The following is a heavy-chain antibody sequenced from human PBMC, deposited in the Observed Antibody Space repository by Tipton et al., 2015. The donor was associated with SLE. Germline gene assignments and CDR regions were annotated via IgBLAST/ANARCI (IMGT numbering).Heavy chain of an antibody. CDR1: GFTISNYW. V-gene: IGHV3-7*03. CDR2: IKQDGSET. D-gene: IGHD1-20*01. Sequence: SLRLSCAGSGFTISNYWMSWVRQAPEKGLEWVATIKQDGSETYYVDSVKGRFTISRDNAKNSLYLQMDSLRVEDTAVYYCAYVTGTRRGYYFDYWGQGTLVTVPS. J-gene: IGHJ4*02. CDR3: AYVTGTRRGYYFDY.